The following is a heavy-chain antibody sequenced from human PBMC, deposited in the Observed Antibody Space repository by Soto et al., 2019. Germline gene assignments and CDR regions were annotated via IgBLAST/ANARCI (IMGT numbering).Heavy chain of an antibody. D-gene: IGHD6-19*01. J-gene: IGHJ5*02. V-gene: IGHV4-59*08. CDR3: ARRSSGWRGEGTWFDP. Sequence: QVQLQESGPGLVKPSETLSLTCTVSGGSISSYYWSWIRQPPGKGLEWIGYIYYSGSTNYNPSLKSRVTISVDTSKNQFSLKLSSVTAADTAVYYCARRSSGWRGEGTWFDPWGQGTLVTVSS. CDR1: GGSISSYY. CDR2: IYYSGST.